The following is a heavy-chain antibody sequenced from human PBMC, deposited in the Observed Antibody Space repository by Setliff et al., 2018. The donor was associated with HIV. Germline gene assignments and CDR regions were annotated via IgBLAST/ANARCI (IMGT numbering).Heavy chain of an antibody. V-gene: IGHV3-30*04. D-gene: IGHD3-22*01. J-gene: IGHJ4*02. Sequence: GGSLRLSCATFGLTSSSYTLHWVRQAPGKGLEWVALISYDGSTKYFADSVKGRFTISRDTSKNTVYLQMNSLRAEDTAVYYCAKGSCYDSSGIGGPFDFWGQGTLVTVSS. CDR3: AKGSCYDSSGIGGPFDF. CDR1: GLTSSSYT. CDR2: ISYDGSTK.